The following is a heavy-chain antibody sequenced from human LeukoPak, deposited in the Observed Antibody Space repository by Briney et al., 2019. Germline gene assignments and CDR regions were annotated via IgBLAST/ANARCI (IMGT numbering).Heavy chain of an antibody. J-gene: IGHJ6*03. Sequence: SETLSLTCTVSGGSTSSHYWSWIRHPPRNRLEWIGYIYYSGITNYNPSLKSRVTISVDTSKNQFSLKLSSVTAADTAVYYCARDILSYSYYMDIWGKGTTVTVSS. CDR1: GGSTSSHY. V-gene: IGHV4-59*11. CDR3: ARDILSYSYYMDI. D-gene: IGHD3-10*01. CDR2: IYYSGIT.